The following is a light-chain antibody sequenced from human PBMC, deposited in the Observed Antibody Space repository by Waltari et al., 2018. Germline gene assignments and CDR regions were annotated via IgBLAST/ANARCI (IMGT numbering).Light chain of an antibody. CDR2: STS. J-gene: IGLJ2*01. V-gene: IGLV1-44*01. CDR1: SSNVGDTA. Sequence: SVLTQPPSASGSLGQRVTISCSGSSSNVGDTAVNWYQQLPGTAPNLRMYSTSQPPSGVPGRFCGSKSGNTASLAISGLQSEDEGVYYCATWDDTLNGPLFGGGTRLTVL. CDR3: ATWDDTLNGPL.